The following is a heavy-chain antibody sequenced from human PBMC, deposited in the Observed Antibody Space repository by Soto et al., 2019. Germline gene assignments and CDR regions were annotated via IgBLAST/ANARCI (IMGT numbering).Heavy chain of an antibody. Sequence: SETLSLTCTVSGGSITTGGYYWRWIRQLPGKGLEWIGHRYYSESTYYNPSLKSRVSISLDTSKDRFSLKLSFVTAADTAMYYCARTPCSGGSCYSWSLDYWGQGTPVTVSS. J-gene: IGHJ4*02. V-gene: IGHV4-31*03. CDR2: RYYSEST. CDR3: ARTPCSGGSCYSWSLDY. CDR1: GGSITTGGYY. D-gene: IGHD2-15*01.